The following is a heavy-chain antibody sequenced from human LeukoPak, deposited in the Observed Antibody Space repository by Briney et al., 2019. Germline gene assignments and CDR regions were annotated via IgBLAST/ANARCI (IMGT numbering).Heavy chain of an antibody. CDR3: ARHRAYSSSSPFDY. J-gene: IGHJ4*02. Sequence: SETLSLTCTVSGGSISSYYWTWIRQPPGKGLEWIGYIHYNGNTNYNPSLKSRVTMFVDMSKNQFSLRLSSVTAADTAVYYCARHRAYSSSSPFDYWGQGTLVTVSS. CDR1: GGSISSYY. V-gene: IGHV4-59*08. D-gene: IGHD6-6*01. CDR2: IHYNGNT.